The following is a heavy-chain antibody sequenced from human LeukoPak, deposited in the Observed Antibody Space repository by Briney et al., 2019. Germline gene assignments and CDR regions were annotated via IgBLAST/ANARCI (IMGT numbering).Heavy chain of an antibody. CDR3: AKGHCSGGSCYSSSDC. J-gene: IGHJ4*02. CDR2: ISWDGGST. CDR1: GFTFDDYA. D-gene: IGHD2-15*01. Sequence: VGSLRLSCAASGFTFDDYAMHWVRQAPGKGLEWVSLISWDGGSTYYADSVKGRFTISRDNSKNSLYLQMNSLRAEDTALYYCAKGHCSGGSCYSSSDCWGQGTLVTVSS. V-gene: IGHV3-43D*03.